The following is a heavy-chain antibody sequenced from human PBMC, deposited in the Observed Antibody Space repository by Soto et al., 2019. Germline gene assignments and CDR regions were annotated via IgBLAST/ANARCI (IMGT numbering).Heavy chain of an antibody. V-gene: IGHV3-9*01. CDR2: ISWSSNII. Sequence: EVFLVESGGALVQPGRSLRLSCTASGFKFEDYAMHWVRQAPGMGLEWVSGISWSSNIIEYADSVRGRFTIARDNGKNALYLQMNSLRPEDTAFYYCAKGPYSSGWYWDHWGQGTLVTVSS. CDR3: AKGPYSSGWYWDH. CDR1: GFKFEDYA. J-gene: IGHJ4*02. D-gene: IGHD6-19*01.